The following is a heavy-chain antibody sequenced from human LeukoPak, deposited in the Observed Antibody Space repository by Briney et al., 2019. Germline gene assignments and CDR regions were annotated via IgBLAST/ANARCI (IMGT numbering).Heavy chain of an antibody. D-gene: IGHD2-21*01. J-gene: IGHJ4*02. CDR3: SYDHFDY. V-gene: IGHV3-74*01. CDR1: GFTSSSFY. Sequence: GGSLRLSRAASGFTSSSFYMEWVRQAPGKGLEWVSRIKGDGSHTTYADSVKGRFTISRDNPKNTLYLQMNYLRVEDTAVYYCSYDHFDYWSRGTLVTVSS. CDR2: IKGDGSHT.